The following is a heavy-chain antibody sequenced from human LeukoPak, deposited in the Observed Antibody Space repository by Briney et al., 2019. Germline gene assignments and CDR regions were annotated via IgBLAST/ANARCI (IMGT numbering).Heavy chain of an antibody. CDR2: IRYDGSSN. D-gene: IGHD2-2*01. Sequence: GGSLRLSCAASGFSFSSYGMHWARQAPGKGLEWVAFIRYDGSSNYYADSVKGRFTVSRDNSRNTLYLQMNSLKVEDTAVYYCVKDLGYCSSASCRSMVYFDYWGQGTLVTVSS. V-gene: IGHV3-30*02. CDR3: VKDLGYCSSASCRSMVYFDY. J-gene: IGHJ4*02. CDR1: GFSFSSYG.